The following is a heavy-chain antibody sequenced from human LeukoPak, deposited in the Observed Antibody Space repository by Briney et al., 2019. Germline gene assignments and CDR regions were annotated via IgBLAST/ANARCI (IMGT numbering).Heavy chain of an antibody. J-gene: IGHJ4*02. Sequence: SETLSLTCTVSGGSISTNYWSWLRQPPGKGLEWIGCVYGTGSTIYNPSLRRRVTISVDTSKNQFSLKLSSVTAADTAMYFCARDYRGFTPGWFDDWGQGTLVTVSS. V-gene: IGHV4-59*01. CDR1: GGSISTNY. D-gene: IGHD3-16*02. CDR3: ARDYRGFTPGWFDD. CDR2: VYGTGST.